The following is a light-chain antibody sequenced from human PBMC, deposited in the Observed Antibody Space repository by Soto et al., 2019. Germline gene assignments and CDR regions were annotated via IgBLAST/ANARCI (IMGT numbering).Light chain of an antibody. CDR1: QSVRNNY. CDR3: QQYGTSPRT. V-gene: IGKV3-20*01. Sequence: EIGLTQSPGTLSLSPGERATLSCRASQSVRNNYLAWYQQRPGQAPRLLIHGASSRATGIPDRFSGSGSGTDFTLTISRLEPEDFAVYYCQQYGTSPRTFGQGTKVEIK. J-gene: IGKJ1*01. CDR2: GAS.